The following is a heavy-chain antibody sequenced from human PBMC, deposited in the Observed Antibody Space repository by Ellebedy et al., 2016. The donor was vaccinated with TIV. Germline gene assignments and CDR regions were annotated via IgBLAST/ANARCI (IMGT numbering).Heavy chain of an antibody. V-gene: IGHV1-2*04. CDR3: ASARKSSPGTTGFDY. J-gene: IGHJ4*02. CDR2: INPNSGAT. Sequence: ASVKVSCXASGYTFTGFYMHWVRQAPGQGLEWMGWINPNSGATNSAQKFQGWVTMTRDTSISTAYMELSRLSPDDTAVYYCASARKSSPGTTGFDYWGQGTLVTVSS. D-gene: IGHD4-17*01. CDR1: GYTFTGFY.